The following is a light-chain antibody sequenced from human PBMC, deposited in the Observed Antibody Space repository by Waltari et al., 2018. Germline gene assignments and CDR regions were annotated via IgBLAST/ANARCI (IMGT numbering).Light chain of an antibody. CDR1: QSVSSSY. CDR3: QQYGNSPRT. J-gene: IGKJ1*01. V-gene: IGKV3-20*01. CDR2: GAS. Sequence: EIVLTQSPGTLSLSPGERATLSCRASQSVSSSYLAWYQQKPGQAPRLLIYGASSRATSIADRFSGSGSGTDFALTITRLEPEDFAVYYCQQYGNSPRTFGQGTKVEIK.